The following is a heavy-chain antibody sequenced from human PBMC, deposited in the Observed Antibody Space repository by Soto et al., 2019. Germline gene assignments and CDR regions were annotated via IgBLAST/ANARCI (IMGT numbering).Heavy chain of an antibody. CDR1: GFTFDDYA. V-gene: IGHV3-9*01. J-gene: IGHJ4*02. CDR2: ISWNSGSI. D-gene: IGHD3-22*01. Sequence: GGSLRLSCAASGFTFDDYAMHWARQAPGKGLEWVSGISWNSGSIGYADSVKGRFTISRDNAKNSLYLQMNSLRAEDTALYYCAKDTSIYYYDSSGYCDYWGQGTRVTVAS. CDR3: AKDTSIYYYDSSGYCDY.